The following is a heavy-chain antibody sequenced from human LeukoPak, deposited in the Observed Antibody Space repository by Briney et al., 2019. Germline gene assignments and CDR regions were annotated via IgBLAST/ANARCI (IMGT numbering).Heavy chain of an antibody. CDR3: AKPTVTHFDY. CDR2: IRYDGGNK. J-gene: IGHJ4*02. Sequence: GGSLRLSCAASGFSFSTYGMHWVRQAPGKGLEWVAFIRYDGGNKYYADSVKGRFTISRDNSKNTLYLQMISLRTEDTAVCYCAKPTVTHFDYWGQGTLVTVSS. CDR1: GFSFSTYG. V-gene: IGHV3-30*02. D-gene: IGHD4-17*01.